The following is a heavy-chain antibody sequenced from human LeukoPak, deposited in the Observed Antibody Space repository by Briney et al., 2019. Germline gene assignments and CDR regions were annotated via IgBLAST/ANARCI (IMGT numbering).Heavy chain of an antibody. CDR1: GFTFTSSA. CDR2: IVVGSGNT. CDR3: AAESSPAPFYYYGMDV. V-gene: IGHV1-58*02. D-gene: IGHD6-6*01. Sequence: GTSVRVSCKASGFTFTSSAMQWVRQARGQRLEWIGWIVVGSGNTNYAQKFQERVTITRDMSTSTAYMELSSLRSEDTAVYYCAAESSPAPFYYYGMDVWGQGTTVTVSS. J-gene: IGHJ6*02.